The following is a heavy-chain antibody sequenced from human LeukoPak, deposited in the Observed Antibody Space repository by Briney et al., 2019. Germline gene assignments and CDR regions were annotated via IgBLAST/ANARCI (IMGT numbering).Heavy chain of an antibody. CDR2: IYTSGST. V-gene: IGHV4-61*02. D-gene: IGHD2-2*02. CDR3: ARDPVGYCSSTSCYITDAFDI. CDR1: GGSISSGSYY. Sequence: SETLSLTCTVSGGSISSGSYYWSWIRQPAGKGLEWIGRIYTSGSTNYNPSLKSRVTISVDMSKNQFSLKLSSVTAADTAVYYCARDPVGYCSSTSCYITDAFDIWGQGTMVTVSS. J-gene: IGHJ3*02.